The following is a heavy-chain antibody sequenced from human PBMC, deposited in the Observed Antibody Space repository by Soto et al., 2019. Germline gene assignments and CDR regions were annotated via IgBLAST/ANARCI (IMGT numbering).Heavy chain of an antibody. Sequence: GAPVKVSRKASGYTFTSHYIHWVRQAPGQGLEWMGIINPSGGSTSYAQKFQGRVTMTRDTSTSTVYMELSSLRSEDTAVYYCARDQVVIAAAGTFLDAFDIWGQGTMVTVSS. D-gene: IGHD6-13*01. V-gene: IGHV1-46*01. CDR2: INPSGGST. CDR3: ARDQVVIAAAGTFLDAFDI. CDR1: GYTFTSHY. J-gene: IGHJ3*02.